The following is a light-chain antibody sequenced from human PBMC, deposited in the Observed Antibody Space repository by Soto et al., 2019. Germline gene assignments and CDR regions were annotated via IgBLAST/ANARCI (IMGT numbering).Light chain of an antibody. CDR3: CSYVGTDTYS. CDR1: SRDVGGYNY. Sequence: QSALTQPRSVSGSPGQSVTISCTGTSRDVGGYNYVSWYQQHPGKAPELMIYDVTKRPSGVPDRFSGSKSGSTASLTISGLQAEDEADYYCCSYVGTDTYSFGTGTKLTVL. V-gene: IGLV2-11*01. CDR2: DVT. J-gene: IGLJ1*01.